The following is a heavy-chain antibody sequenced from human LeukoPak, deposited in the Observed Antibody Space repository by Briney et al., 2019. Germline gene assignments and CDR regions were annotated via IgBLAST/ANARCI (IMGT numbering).Heavy chain of an antibody. CDR3: ARIGAGSSRDY. J-gene: IGHJ4*02. D-gene: IGHD6-13*01. CDR1: KFTFSSYP. Sequence: PGRSPRLSCAASKFTFSSYPMHWVRQAPGKGLEWVAVIANDGRDKHCADSVKGRFTISRDNAKNSLYLQMNSLRAEDTAVYYCARIGAGSSRDYWGQGTLVTVSS. CDR2: IANDGRDK. V-gene: IGHV3-30-3*01.